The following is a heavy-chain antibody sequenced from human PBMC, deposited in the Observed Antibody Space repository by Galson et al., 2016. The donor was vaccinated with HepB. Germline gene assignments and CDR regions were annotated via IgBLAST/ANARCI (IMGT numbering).Heavy chain of an antibody. V-gene: IGHV4-61*02. CDR1: GASISSGFYY. J-gene: IGHJ4*02. CDR3: ARGRRGTRPDSHYAFDY. D-gene: IGHD6-6*01. CDR2: LYTSGST. Sequence: TLSLTCTVSGASISSGFYYWNWIRQPAGKGLEWIGRLYTSGSTAYNPSLRSRVTISVDTSKNHFSLKLRSVTAADTAVYYCARGRRGTRPDSHYAFDYGGQGTLVTVSS.